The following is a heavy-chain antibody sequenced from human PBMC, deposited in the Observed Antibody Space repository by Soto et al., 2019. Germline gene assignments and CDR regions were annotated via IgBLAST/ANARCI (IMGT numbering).Heavy chain of an antibody. D-gene: IGHD5-12*01. CDR3: ARAKLEMATITGFDY. J-gene: IGHJ4*02. V-gene: IGHV4-59*01. CDR1: GGSISSYY. Sequence: QVQLQESGPGLVKPSETLSLTCTVSGGSISSYYWSWIRQPPGKGLEWIGYIYYSGSTNYNPSLKRRVTISVDTSKNQCSLKLSSVTPADTAVYYCARAKLEMATITGFDYWGQGTLVTVSS. CDR2: IYYSGST.